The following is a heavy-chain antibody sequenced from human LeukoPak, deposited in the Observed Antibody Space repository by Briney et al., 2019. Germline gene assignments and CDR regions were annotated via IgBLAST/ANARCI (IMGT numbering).Heavy chain of an antibody. J-gene: IGHJ4*02. Sequence: PGGSLRLSCAASGFTFDDYAMHWVRQAPGKGLEWVSLISGDGGSTYYADSVKGRFTISRDNSKNSLYLQMNSLRTEDTAVYYCARDSSAYCSGGSCYSGVSYWGQGTLVTVSS. CDR3: ARDSSAYCSGGSCYSGVSY. V-gene: IGHV3-43*02. CDR2: ISGDGGST. CDR1: GFTFDDYA. D-gene: IGHD2-15*01.